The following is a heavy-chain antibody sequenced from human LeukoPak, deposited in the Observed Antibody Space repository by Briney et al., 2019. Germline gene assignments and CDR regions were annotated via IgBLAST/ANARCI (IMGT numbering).Heavy chain of an antibody. CDR1: GYSFSNYW. J-gene: IGHJ4*02. V-gene: IGHV5-10-1*01. D-gene: IGHD2-15*01. CDR3: ARHRDCSSGACYPDY. CDR2: IAPSDSYT. Sequence: GESLQISCKGSGYSFSNYWISWVRQMPGKGLEWMGRIAPSDSYTNYSPSFQGHVTISADKSISTAYLQWSGLKASDTAMYYCARHRDCSSGACYPDYWGQGTLVTVSS.